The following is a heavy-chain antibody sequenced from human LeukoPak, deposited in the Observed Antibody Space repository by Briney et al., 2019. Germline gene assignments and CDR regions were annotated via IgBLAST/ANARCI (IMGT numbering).Heavy chain of an antibody. Sequence: PSQTLSLTCTVSGGSISSYYWSWIRQPPGKGLEWIGYIYYSGSTYYNPSLKSRVTISVDRSKNQFSLKLSSVTAADTAVYYCARTSGIVVVPAASRNYFDYWGQGTLVTVSS. V-gene: IGHV4-59*12. J-gene: IGHJ4*02. D-gene: IGHD2-2*01. CDR2: IYYSGST. CDR3: ARTSGIVVVPAASRNYFDY. CDR1: GGSISSYY.